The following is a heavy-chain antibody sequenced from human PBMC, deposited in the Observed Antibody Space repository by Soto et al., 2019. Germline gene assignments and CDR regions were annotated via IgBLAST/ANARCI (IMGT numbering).Heavy chain of an antibody. CDR2: IYHSGST. J-gene: IGHJ4*02. D-gene: IGHD3-3*01. CDR1: GASISSPKW. V-gene: IGHV4-4*02. CDR3: ARDPNDFWSSYSSPGPFHQ. Sequence: QVQLQESGPGQVKPSGTLSLTCTVSGASISSPKWWTWVRQPPGRGLEWIGQIYHSGSTNYKPSVKSRVTISKDKSKNEFSLILISVTAADTAIYYCARDPNDFWSSYSSPGPFHQWGQGILITVS.